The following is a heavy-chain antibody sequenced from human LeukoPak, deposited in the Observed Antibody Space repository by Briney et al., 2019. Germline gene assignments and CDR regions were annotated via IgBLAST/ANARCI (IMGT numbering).Heavy chain of an antibody. CDR1: GGSFSYYY. CDR3: ARERLNTKGYYYYGMDV. J-gene: IGHJ6*02. Sequence: PSETLSLTCAVYGGSFSYYYWSWIRQPPGKTLEWIGEINHSGSTNYNPSLKSRVTISVDTSKNQFSLKLSSVTAADTAVYYCARERLNTKGYYYYGMDVWGQGTTVTVSS. CDR2: INHSGST. D-gene: IGHD3-3*01. V-gene: IGHV4-34*01.